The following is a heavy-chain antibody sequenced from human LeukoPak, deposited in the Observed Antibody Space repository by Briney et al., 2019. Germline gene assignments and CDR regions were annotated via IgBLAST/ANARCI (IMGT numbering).Heavy chain of an antibody. Sequence: GGSLRLSCVASGFTFSSYWMRWVRQAPGKGLMWVSHLNNDGSSTTYADSVKGRFTISRDNAKNTLYLQTNSLRAEDTAVYYCARRGAYYFDYWGQGTLVTVSS. V-gene: IGHV3-74*03. CDR2: LNNDGSST. CDR1: GFTFSSYW. J-gene: IGHJ4*02. CDR3: ARRGAYYFDY.